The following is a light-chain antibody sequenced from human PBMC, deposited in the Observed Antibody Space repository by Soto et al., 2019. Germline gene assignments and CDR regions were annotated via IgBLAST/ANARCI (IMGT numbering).Light chain of an antibody. CDR3: CSYAGSSYV. CDR2: EVN. J-gene: IGLJ1*01. CDR1: RSDVGDYKY. V-gene: IGLV2-8*01. Sequence: QSALTQPPSASGSPGQSVTISCTGSRSDVGDYKYVSWYQQYPGKAPKLIIYEVNRRPSGVPDRFSGSKSDNAASLTVSGLQAEDEADYYCCSYAGSSYVFGSGTRSPS.